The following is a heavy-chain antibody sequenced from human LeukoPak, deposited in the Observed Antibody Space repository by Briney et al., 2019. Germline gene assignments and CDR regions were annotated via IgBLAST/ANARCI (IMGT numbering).Heavy chain of an antibody. D-gene: IGHD3-16*02. CDR3: ATAKMITFGGVIVDFDY. CDR2: FDPEDGET. V-gene: IGHV1-24*01. J-gene: IGHJ4*02. CDR1: GYTLTELS. Sequence: ASVKGSWKVSGYTLTELSMHWVRQAPGKGLEWMGGFDPEDGETIYAQKFQGRVTMTEDTSTDTAYMELSSLRSEDTAVYYCATAKMITFGGVIVDFDYWGQGTLVTVSS.